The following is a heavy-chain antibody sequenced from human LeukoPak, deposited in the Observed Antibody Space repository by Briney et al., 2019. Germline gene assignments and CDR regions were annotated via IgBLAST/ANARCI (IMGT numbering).Heavy chain of an antibody. V-gene: IGHV3-21*06. CDR1: GFTFSNSA. D-gene: IGHD3-22*01. J-gene: IGHJ4*02. Sequence: GGSLRLSCAASGFTFSNSAMNWVRQAPGKGLEWVSSINDVSSHIYYADSVKGRFTISRNNANNSVSLQMNNLRAEDTAVYYCARDSTYYLRYGYFDSWGQGILVTVSS. CDR3: ARDSTYYLRYGYFDS. CDR2: INDVSSHI.